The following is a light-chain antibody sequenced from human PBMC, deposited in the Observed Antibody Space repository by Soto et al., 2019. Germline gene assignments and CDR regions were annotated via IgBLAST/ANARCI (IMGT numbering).Light chain of an antibody. CDR2: AAS. CDR3: QQYNSYWT. J-gene: IGKJ1*01. CDR1: QSISSY. V-gene: IGKV1-39*01. Sequence: DIQMTQSPSSLSASVVDRVTIACRASQSISSYLNWYQQKPGKAPKLLIYAASSLQGGVPSRFSGSGSGTDFTLTISSLQPDDFATYYCQQYNSYWTFGQGTKGDIK.